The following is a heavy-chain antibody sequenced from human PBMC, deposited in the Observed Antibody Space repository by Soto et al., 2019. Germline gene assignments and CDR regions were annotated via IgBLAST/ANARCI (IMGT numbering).Heavy chain of an antibody. CDR2: ISSSSSYI. CDR1: GFTFSSYS. CDR3: ARPLIAVAGTAAFDI. V-gene: IGHV3-21*01. Sequence: GSLRLSCAASGFTFSSYSMNWVRQTAGKGVEWVTSISSSSSYIYYADSVKGRFAISRDNAKNSLYLQMNSLRAEDTAVYYCARPLIAVAGTAAFDIWGQGTMVTVSS. D-gene: IGHD6-19*01. J-gene: IGHJ3*02.